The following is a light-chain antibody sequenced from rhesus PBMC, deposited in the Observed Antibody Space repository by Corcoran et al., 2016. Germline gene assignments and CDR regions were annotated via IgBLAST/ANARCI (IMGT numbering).Light chain of an antibody. Sequence: DIQMTQSPSSLSASVGDRVTVTCRTSQGINKALNWFQQKQGKAPTPLIYHASRLQPGGSSRFRGSGSGTDYTLTIICLQPEDVATYYCLQEYTSPLTFGGGTKVEIK. CDR2: HAS. CDR3: LQEYTSPLT. CDR1: QGINKA. J-gene: IGKJ4*01. V-gene: IGKV1-94*01.